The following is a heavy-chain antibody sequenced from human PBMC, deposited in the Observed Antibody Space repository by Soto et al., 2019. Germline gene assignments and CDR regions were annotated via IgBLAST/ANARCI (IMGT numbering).Heavy chain of an antibody. CDR1: GFTFSSYA. J-gene: IGHJ4*02. V-gene: IGHV3-23*01. CDR2: ISGSGGST. CDR3: AKDRWNIVVDETGYFDY. D-gene: IGHD5-12*01. Sequence: GGSLKLSCAASGFTFSSYAMSWVRQDPGKGLEWVSAISGSGGSTYYADSVKGRFTISRDNSKNTLYLQMNSLRAEDTAVYYCAKDRWNIVVDETGYFDYWGQGTLVTVSS.